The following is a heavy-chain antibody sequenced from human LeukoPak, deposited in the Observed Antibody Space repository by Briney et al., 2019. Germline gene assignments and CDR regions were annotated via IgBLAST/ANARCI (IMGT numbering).Heavy chain of an antibody. CDR1: GFTFSSYV. CDR3: ARGGGLDV. J-gene: IGHJ6*02. D-gene: IGHD3-16*01. Sequence: GGSLRLSCAASGFTFSSYVMNWVRQAPGKGLEWVSAISGSDGGTYCADSVKGRFTISRDNSKNTLYLQMSNLRAEDTAVYFCARGGGLDVWGQGATVTVSS. CDR2: ISGSDGGT. V-gene: IGHV3-23*01.